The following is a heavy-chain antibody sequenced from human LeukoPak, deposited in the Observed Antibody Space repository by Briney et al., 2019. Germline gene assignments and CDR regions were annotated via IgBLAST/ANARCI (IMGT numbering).Heavy chain of an antibody. CDR2: IYPGDSDT. CDR3: ARVSMVTTLYYYYMDV. D-gene: IGHD4-17*01. Sequence: GESLKISCKGSGYSFTSYWIGWVRQMPGKGLEWMGIIYPGDSDTRYSPSFQGQVTISADKSISTAYLQWSSLKASDTAMYYCARVSMVTTLYYYYMDVWGKGTTVTVSS. CDR1: GYSFTSYW. V-gene: IGHV5-51*01. J-gene: IGHJ6*03.